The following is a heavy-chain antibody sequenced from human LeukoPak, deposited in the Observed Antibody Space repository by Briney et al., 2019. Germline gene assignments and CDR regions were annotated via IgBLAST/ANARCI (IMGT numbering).Heavy chain of an antibody. CDR3: ARERKSYGDYPYYFDS. CDR2: INKKGGT. CDR1: SDSISSGDYY. Sequence: SETLSLTCTVSSDSISSGDYYWSWIRQPAGKGLEFIGYINKKGGTFYNPPLKSRVSISIDTSKNQFSLKLTSVTAADTAVYFCARERKSYGDYPYYFDSWGQGTLVTVSS. V-gene: IGHV4-30-4*01. J-gene: IGHJ4*02. D-gene: IGHD4-17*01.